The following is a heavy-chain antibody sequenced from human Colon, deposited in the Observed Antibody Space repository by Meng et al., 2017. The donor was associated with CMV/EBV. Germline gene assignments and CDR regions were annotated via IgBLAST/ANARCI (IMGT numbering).Heavy chain of an antibody. D-gene: IGHD1-26*01. CDR2: IDPSSTDT. CDR1: GFTFSDFY. CDR3: ARGWRASYSQLDY. J-gene: IGHJ4*02. Sequence: GHLVDSGESFGKPGGALRVSCAPSGFTFSDFYLRWIRPAPGKGPEWIAYIDPSSTDTFYGDYVKGRFIVYSDNSKNSLYLQMSSLRVEDTAVYYCARGWRASYSQLDYWGQGTLVTVSS. V-gene: IGHV3-11*06.